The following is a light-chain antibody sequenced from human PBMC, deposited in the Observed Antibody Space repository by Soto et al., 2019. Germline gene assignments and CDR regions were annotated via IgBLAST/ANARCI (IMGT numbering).Light chain of an antibody. V-gene: IGKV2-30*01. CDR3: IQGTHWPYT. CDR2: KVS. Sequence: DVVMTQSPLSLPVTLGQPASISCRSSQSLVYSDGDTYLNWCQQRPGQSPRRLIYKVSDRDSGVPDRFSGSGSGTAFTLKISRVEAEDVGVYYCIQGTHWPYTFGQGTNLEIK. J-gene: IGKJ2*01. CDR1: QSLVYSDGDTY.